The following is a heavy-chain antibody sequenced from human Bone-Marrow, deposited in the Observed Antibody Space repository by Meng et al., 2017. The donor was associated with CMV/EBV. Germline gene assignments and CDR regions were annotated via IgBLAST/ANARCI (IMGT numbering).Heavy chain of an antibody. Sequence: SCEACGGTVSRSTISWVRQAPGQGLEWMERIIPILGIANYAQKFQGRVTITADKSTSTAYMELSSLRSEDTAVYYCASSTSVTGFGYWGQGTLVTVSS. CDR1: GGTVSRST. CDR3: ASSTSVTGFGY. D-gene: IGHD2-2*01. CDR2: IIPILGIA. V-gene: IGHV1-69*02. J-gene: IGHJ4*02.